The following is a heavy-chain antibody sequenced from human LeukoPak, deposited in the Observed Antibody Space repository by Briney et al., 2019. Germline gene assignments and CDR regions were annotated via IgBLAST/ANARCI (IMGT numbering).Heavy chain of an antibody. CDR3: AKNYYDSSGYYFSYYYYGMDV. CDR2: ISGSGGST. D-gene: IGHD3-22*01. V-gene: IGHV3-23*01. Sequence: GGSLRLSCAASGFTFSSYAMSWVRQAPGKGLEWVSAISGSGGSTYYADSVKGRFTISRDNSKNTLYLQMNSLRAEDTAVYYCAKNYYDSSGYYFSYYYYGMDVWGQGTTVTASS. CDR1: GFTFSSYA. J-gene: IGHJ6*02.